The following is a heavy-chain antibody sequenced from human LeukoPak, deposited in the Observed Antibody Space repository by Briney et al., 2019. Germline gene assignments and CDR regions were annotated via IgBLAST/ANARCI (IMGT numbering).Heavy chain of an antibody. D-gene: IGHD1-1*01. CDR1: GGSISSGSYD. CDR2: IYTSGST. Sequence: SETLSLTCTVSGGSISSGSYDWSWIRQPAGKGLEWIGRIYTSGSTNYNPSLKSRVTISVDTSKNQFSLKLSSVTAADTAVYYCARDNSPTGWFDPWGQGTLVTVSS. J-gene: IGHJ5*02. CDR3: ARDNSPTGWFDP. V-gene: IGHV4-61*02.